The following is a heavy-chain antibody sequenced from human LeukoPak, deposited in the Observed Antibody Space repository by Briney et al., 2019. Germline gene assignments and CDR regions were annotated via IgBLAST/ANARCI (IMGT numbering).Heavy chain of an antibody. CDR1: GFTFSSYA. CDR3: TKEPLYCGGDCYEPFDY. CDR2: ISGSGGST. Sequence: GGSLRLSCAASGFTFSSYAMSWVRQAPGKGLERVSAISGSGGSTYYADSVKGRFTISRDNSKNTLYLQMKSLRAEDTAVYYCTKEPLYCGGDCYEPFDYWGQGTLVTVSS. D-gene: IGHD2-21*02. J-gene: IGHJ4*02. V-gene: IGHV3-23*01.